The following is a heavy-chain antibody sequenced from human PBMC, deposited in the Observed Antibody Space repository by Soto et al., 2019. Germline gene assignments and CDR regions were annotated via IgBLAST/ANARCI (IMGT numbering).Heavy chain of an antibody. D-gene: IGHD6-19*01. V-gene: IGHV3-48*02. J-gene: IGHJ4*02. CDR1: GFTFSSYG. CDR2: ISSSSSTI. CDR3: AREISVAGGHFDY. Sequence: GGSLRLSCTASGFTFSSYGMNWVRQAPGKGLEWVPSISSSSSTIYYADSVRGRFTISRDNAKNSLYLQMNSLRDEDTAVYYCAREISVAGGHFDYWGQGTLVTVSS.